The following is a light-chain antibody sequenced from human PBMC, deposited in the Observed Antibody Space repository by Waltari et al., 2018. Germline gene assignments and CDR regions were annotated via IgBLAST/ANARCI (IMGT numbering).Light chain of an antibody. CDR3: QQHTNWPPEVA. CDR2: DAS. V-gene: IGKV3-11*01. J-gene: IGKJ4*01. Sequence: EIVLTQSPATLSLSLGERATLYCRASQSVSGSLVWYQQKPGQAPRLLIYDASNRATGIPARFSGSGSGTDFTLTISSLEAEDFAVYYCQQHTNWPPEVAFGGGTKVEIK. CDR1: QSVSGS.